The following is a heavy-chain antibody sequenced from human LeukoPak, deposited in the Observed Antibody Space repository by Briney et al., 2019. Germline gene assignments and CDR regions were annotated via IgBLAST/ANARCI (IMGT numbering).Heavy chain of an antibody. V-gene: IGHV3-23*01. CDR1: GFAFSNYW. CDR3: AKAARITIFGVVIHPFDY. Sequence: GGSLRLSCAASGFAFSNYWMTWVRQAPGKGLEWVSAISGSGGSTYYADSVKGRFTISRDNSKNTLYLQMNSLRAEDTAVYYCAKAARITIFGVVIHPFDYWGQGTLVTVSS. CDR2: ISGSGGST. D-gene: IGHD3-3*01. J-gene: IGHJ4*02.